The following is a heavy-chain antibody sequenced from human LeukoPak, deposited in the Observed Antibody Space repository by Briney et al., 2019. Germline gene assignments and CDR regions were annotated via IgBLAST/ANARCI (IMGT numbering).Heavy chain of an antibody. J-gene: IGHJ4*02. Sequence: GGSLRLSCAASGFTFSSYGMHWVRQAPGKGLEWVAVISYDGSNKYYADSVKGRFTISRDNSKNTLYLQMNSLRAEDTAVYYCAKDHLWFGEQYYFDYWGQGTLVTVSS. V-gene: IGHV3-30*18. D-gene: IGHD3-10*01. CDR1: GFTFSSYG. CDR3: AKDHLWFGEQYYFDY. CDR2: ISYDGSNK.